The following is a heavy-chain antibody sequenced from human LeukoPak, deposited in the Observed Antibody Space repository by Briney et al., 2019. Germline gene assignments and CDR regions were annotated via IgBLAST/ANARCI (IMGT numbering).Heavy chain of an antibody. CDR3: ARVSKYFDL. CDR2: LSYNGTT. V-gene: IGHV4-30-2*03. Sequence: SQTLSLTCTVSGGSISSGSYYWSWIRQPPEKGLEWIGTLSYNGTTYFNPSLKSRVTISLDTSKNQFSLKLSSVTAADTAVYYCARVSKYFDLWGRGTLITVSS. J-gene: IGHJ2*01. CDR1: GGSISSGSYY. D-gene: IGHD3-16*02.